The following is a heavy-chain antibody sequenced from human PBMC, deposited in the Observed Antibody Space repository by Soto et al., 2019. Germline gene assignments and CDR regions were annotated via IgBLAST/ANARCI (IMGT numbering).Heavy chain of an antibody. CDR3: ARESGGATATLDYYYFYMDV. J-gene: IGHJ6*03. CDR1: GDRFTDYY. Sequence: QVQLVQSGAEVKEPGASVTVSCRASGDRFTDYYMHWVRQAPGQGLEWMGWISPNSGVTKYAQKFQGCVTMTRDTSIRTVYMQLSRLGFDDTAIYYCARESGGATATLDYYYFYMDVWVTGTTVTVSS. CDR2: ISPNSGVT. D-gene: IGHD5-12*01. V-gene: IGHV1-2*04.